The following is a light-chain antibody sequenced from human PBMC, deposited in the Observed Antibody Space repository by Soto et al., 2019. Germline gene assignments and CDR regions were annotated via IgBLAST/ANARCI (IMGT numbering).Light chain of an antibody. V-gene: IGKV1-5*03. CDR1: QSINSW. CDR2: KAS. Sequence: DIQLTQSPSTLSASVGDRVTITCRASQSINSWLAWYQQKPGKAPKLLVYKASSLESGVPSRFSGSGSGTEFTLTISTLQPDDFVTYYCQQYEAYPLTFGGGTKVEI. J-gene: IGKJ4*01. CDR3: QQYEAYPLT.